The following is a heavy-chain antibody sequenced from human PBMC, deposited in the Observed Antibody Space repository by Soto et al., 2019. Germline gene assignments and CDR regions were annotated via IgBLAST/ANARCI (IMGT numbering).Heavy chain of an antibody. CDR2: TYPGDSDT. V-gene: IGHV5-51*01. Sequence: EVQLVQSGAEVKKPGESLKISCKGSGDSFTYYWIAWVRQMPGKGLEWLGVTYPGDSDTRYSPSFQGQVTISAYKSIYTGHLQWISLTASDTAMYYCARSDYDTSAYFGQTSTFDYWGQGTLVTVSS. D-gene: IGHD3-22*01. CDR1: GDSFTYYW. J-gene: IGHJ4*02. CDR3: ARSDYDTSAYFGQTSTFDY.